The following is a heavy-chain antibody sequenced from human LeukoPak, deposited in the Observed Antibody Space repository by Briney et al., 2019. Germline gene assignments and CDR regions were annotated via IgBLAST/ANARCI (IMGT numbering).Heavy chain of an antibody. CDR2: ISYDGSNK. J-gene: IGHJ4*02. Sequence: GGSLRLSCAASGFTFSSYAMHWVRQAPGKGLEWVAVISYDGSNKYYADSVKGRFTISRDNSKNTLYLQMNSLRAEDTAVYYCARDGLEGNEYYFDYWGQGTLVTVSS. D-gene: IGHD3-10*01. CDR3: ARDGLEGNEYYFDY. CDR1: GFTFSSYA. V-gene: IGHV3-30-3*01.